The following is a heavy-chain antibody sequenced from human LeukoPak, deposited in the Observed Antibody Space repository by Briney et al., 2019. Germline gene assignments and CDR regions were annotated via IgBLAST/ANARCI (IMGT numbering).Heavy chain of an antibody. CDR1: GGSFSGYY. V-gene: IGHV4-34*01. D-gene: IGHD2-15*01. J-gene: IGHJ4*02. Sequence: PSETLSLTCAVYGGSFSGYYWSWIRQPPGEGLEWIGGINRSGSTDYSPSLKSRVTISVDTSKNQFSLRLSSVTAADTAVYYCARAGRSAGMYWGQGTLVTVSS. CDR3: ARAGRSAGMY. CDR2: INRSGST.